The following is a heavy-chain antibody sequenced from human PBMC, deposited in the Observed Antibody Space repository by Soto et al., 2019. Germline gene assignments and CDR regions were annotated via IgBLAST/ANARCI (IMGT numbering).Heavy chain of an antibody. CDR3: ARRDSSDYWYFDL. J-gene: IGHJ2*01. D-gene: IGHD3-22*01. Sequence: QLQLQESGPGLVKPSETLSLTCTVSGGSISSSSYYWGWIRQPPGKGLEWIGSLYYSGSTYYNPSLKSRVTISVDTSKNQFSLKLSSVTAADTAVYYCARRDSSDYWYFDLWGRGTLVTVSS. CDR2: LYYSGST. CDR1: GGSISSSSYY. V-gene: IGHV4-39*01.